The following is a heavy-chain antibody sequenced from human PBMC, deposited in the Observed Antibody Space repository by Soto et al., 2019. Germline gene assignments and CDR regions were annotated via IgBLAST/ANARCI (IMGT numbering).Heavy chain of an antibody. Sequence: EVQLLESGGGLVQPGGSLRLSCAASGFTFSIYAMTWVRQAPGKGLEWVSTISGSGTSAYYADSVKGRFTFSRDNSKNTLYLQMNSLRAADTALYYCAKPGSNGWYDAFDIWCQGTVVTVSS. CDR2: ISGSGTSA. D-gene: IGHD6-19*01. CDR1: GFTFSIYA. CDR3: AKPGSNGWYDAFDI. V-gene: IGHV3-23*01. J-gene: IGHJ3*02.